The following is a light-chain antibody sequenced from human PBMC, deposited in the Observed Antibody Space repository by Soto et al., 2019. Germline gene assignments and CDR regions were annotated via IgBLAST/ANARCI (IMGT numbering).Light chain of an antibody. Sequence: EIVLTQSPNTLSLSPGERATLSCRASQSVNRYLAWYQQKPGQAPRLLIYEATNRATGIPVRFSGSGSGTDFTLTISSLEPEDFAVYYCQQHSNWLTFGGGTKVEIK. CDR3: QQHSNWLT. CDR1: QSVNRY. J-gene: IGKJ4*01. CDR2: EAT. V-gene: IGKV3-11*01.